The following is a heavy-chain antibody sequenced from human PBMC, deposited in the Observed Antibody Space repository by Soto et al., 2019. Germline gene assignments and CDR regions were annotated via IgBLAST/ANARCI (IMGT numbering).Heavy chain of an antibody. J-gene: IGHJ3*02. D-gene: IGHD2-21*02. CDR1: GGTFSSYA. CDR3: ASPDPVVTGFHAFDI. Sequence: ASVKVSCKASGGTFSSYAISWVRQAPGQGLEWMGGIIPIFGTANYAQKFQGRVTITADESTSTAYMELSSLRSEDTAVYYCASPDPVVTGFHAFDIWGQGTMVTVSS. CDR2: IIPIFGTA. V-gene: IGHV1-69*13.